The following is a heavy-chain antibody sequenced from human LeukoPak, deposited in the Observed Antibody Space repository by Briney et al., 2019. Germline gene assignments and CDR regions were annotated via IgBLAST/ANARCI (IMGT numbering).Heavy chain of an antibody. V-gene: IGHV1-2*02. CDR3: ARKGCSSTSCLGIWFDP. J-gene: IGHJ5*02. CDR2: INPNSGGT. CDR1: GYTFTGYY. Sequence: ASVKVSCKASGYTFTGYYMHWVRQAPGQGLEWMGWINPNSGGTNYAQKFQGRVTMTRDTSISTAYMELSRLRSDDTAVYYCARKGCSSTSCLGIWFDPWGQGTLVTVSS. D-gene: IGHD2-2*01.